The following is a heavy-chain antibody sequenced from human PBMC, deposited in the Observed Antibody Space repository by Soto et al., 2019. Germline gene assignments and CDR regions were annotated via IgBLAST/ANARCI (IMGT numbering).Heavy chain of an antibody. CDR3: ARYYYDSSGYRFDP. J-gene: IGHJ5*02. V-gene: IGHV1-2*02. CDR2: INPNSGGT. D-gene: IGHD3-22*01. Sequence: ASVKVSCKASGYTFTGYYMHWVRQAPGQGLEWMGWINPNSGGTNYAQKFQGRVTMTRDTSISTAYMEPSRLRSDDTAVYYCARYYYDSSGYRFDPWGQGTLVTVSS. CDR1: GYTFTGYY.